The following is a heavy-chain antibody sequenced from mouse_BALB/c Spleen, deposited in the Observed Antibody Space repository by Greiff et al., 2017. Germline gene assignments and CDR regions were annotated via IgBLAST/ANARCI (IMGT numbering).Heavy chain of an antibody. J-gene: IGHJ3*01. V-gene: IGHV1-54*03. CDR2: INPGSGGT. CDR3: ARGGIYDGYYWFAY. Sequence: VQVVESGAELVRPGTSVKVSCKASGYAFTNYLIEWVKQRPGQGLEWIGVINPGSGGTNYNEKFKGKATLTADKSSSTAYMQLSSLTSDDSAVYFCARGGIYDGYYWFAYWGQGTLVTVSA. D-gene: IGHD2-3*01. CDR1: GYAFTNYL.